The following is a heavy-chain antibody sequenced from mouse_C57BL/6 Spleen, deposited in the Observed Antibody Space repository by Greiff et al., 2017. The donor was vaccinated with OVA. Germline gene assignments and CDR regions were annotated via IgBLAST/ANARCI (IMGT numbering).Heavy chain of an antibody. J-gene: IGHJ2*01. CDR2: IDPSDSYT. V-gene: IGHV1-59*01. CDR3: ARGDSFDY. D-gene: IGHD2-12*01. CDR1: GYTFTSYW. Sequence: QVQLQQPGAELVRPGTSVKLSCKASGYTFTSYWMHWVKQRPGQGLEWIGVIDPSDSYTNYNQKFKGKATLTVDTSSSTAYMQLSSLTSEDSAVYYFARGDSFDYWGQGTTLTVSS.